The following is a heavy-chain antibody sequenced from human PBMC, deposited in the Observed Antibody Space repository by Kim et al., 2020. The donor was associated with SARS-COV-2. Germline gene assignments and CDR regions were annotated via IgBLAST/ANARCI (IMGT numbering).Heavy chain of an antibody. CDR3: TRHIYYGSGTYYNVFYY. D-gene: IGHD3-10*01. V-gene: IGHV3-15*01. CDR2: IKRNTDGGTI. Sequence: GGSLRLSCAASGFTFSNAWMSWVRQAPGKGLEWVGRIKRNTDGGTIDYAAPVKGRFTISRDDSKKTLYLQMYSLETEDTAVYYCTRHIYYGSGTYYNVFYYWGQGTLVTVSS. J-gene: IGHJ4*02. CDR1: GFTFSNAW.